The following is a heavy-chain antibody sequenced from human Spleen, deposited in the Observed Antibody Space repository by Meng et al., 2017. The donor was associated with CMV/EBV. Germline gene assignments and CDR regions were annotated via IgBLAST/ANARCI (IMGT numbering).Heavy chain of an antibody. CDR2: INHSGST. Sequence: SETLSLTCAVHDGSFSVYYWSWIRQPPGKGLEWIGEINHSGSTNYNPSLKSRVAMSVDTSKNQLSLRLNSVTAADTAVYYCAREGSGSSRFGYYGTDVWGQGTTVTVSS. V-gene: IGHV4-34*01. CDR1: DGSFSVYY. CDR3: AREGSGSSRFGYYGTDV. D-gene: IGHD6-25*01. J-gene: IGHJ6*02.